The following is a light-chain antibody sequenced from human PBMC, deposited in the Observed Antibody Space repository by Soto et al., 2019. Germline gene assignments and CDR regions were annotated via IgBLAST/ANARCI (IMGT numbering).Light chain of an antibody. CDR3: QQYNNCPPLT. V-gene: IGKV3-15*01. J-gene: IGKJ4*01. Sequence: EIVMTQSPATLSVSPGERATLSCRASQSVSSNLAWYQQKPGQAPRLLIYGASTRATGIPARFSGSGSGTEFTLTISRLQSEDFAVYYCQQYNNCPPLTFGGGNKVEIK. CDR2: GAS. CDR1: QSVSSN.